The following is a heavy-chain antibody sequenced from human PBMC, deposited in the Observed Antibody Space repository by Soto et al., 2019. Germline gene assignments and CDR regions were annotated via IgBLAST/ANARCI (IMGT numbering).Heavy chain of an antibody. J-gene: IGHJ4*02. Sequence: QVQLQQWGAGLLKPSETLSLTCAVYGGSFSGYYWSWIRQPPGKGLEWIGEMNHSGRTNYNPSLKSRVTISVDTSKNQFSLKLSSVTAADTAVYYCARAGETYYYGSGTDYWGQGTLVTVSS. CDR1: GGSFSGYY. CDR3: ARAGETYYYGSGTDY. D-gene: IGHD3-10*01. CDR2: MNHSGRT. V-gene: IGHV4-34*01.